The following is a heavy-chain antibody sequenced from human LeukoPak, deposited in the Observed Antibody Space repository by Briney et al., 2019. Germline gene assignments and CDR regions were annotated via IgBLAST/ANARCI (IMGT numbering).Heavy chain of an antibody. V-gene: IGHV4-59*01. CDR2: IYYSGST. CDR3: ASTERRPTTIDY. J-gene: IGHJ4*02. Sequence: SETLFLTCTVSGGSISSYYWSWIRQPPGKGLEWIGYIYYSGSTNYNPSLKSRVTISVDTSKNQFSLKLSSVTAADTAVYYCASTERRPTTIDYWGQGTLVTVSS. D-gene: IGHD6-25*01. CDR1: GGSISSYY.